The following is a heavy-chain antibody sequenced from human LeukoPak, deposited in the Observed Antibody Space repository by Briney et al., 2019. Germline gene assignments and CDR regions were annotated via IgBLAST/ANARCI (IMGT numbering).Heavy chain of an antibody. CDR2: IIPILGIA. CDR1: GGTFSSYA. CDR3: ARDLFEVVVSQPRPYYYYGMDV. Sequence: ASVKVSCKASGGTFSSYAISWVRQAPGQGLEWMGRIIPILGIANYAQKFQGRVTITADKSTSTAYMELSSLRSEDTAVYYCARDLFEVVVSQPRPYYYYGMDVWGQGTTVTVSS. V-gene: IGHV1-69*04. J-gene: IGHJ6*02. D-gene: IGHD2-2*01.